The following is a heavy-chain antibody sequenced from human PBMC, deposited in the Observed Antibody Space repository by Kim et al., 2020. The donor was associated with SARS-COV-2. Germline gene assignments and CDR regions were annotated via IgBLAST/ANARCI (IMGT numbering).Heavy chain of an antibody. D-gene: IGHD1-26*01. CDR3: AKASSRGAYLTFFDY. V-gene: IGHV3-23*01. Sequence: DSVKVRFTISRDDSKNTLHLQMDSLRAEDTAVYYCAKASSRGAYLTFFDYWGPGTLVTVSS. J-gene: IGHJ4*02.